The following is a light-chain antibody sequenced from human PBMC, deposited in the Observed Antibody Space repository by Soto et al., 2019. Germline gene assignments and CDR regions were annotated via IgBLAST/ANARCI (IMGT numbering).Light chain of an antibody. CDR2: GAS. CDR1: HPISNY. V-gene: IGKV1-39*01. J-gene: IGKJ5*01. CDR3: QQTYATPIT. Sequence: DIPMTQSPSSLSASVGDGFTITCRASHPISNYLNWYQHRPGKAPKLLINGASTLQSGVPSRFSGSESGTDFTLTITSLQPEDCATYYCQQTYATPITFGQGTRLEIK.